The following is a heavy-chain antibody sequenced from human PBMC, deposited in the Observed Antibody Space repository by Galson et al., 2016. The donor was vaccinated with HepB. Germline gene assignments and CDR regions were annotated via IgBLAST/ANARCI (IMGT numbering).Heavy chain of an antibody. CDR3: ARDSEGAAAGTGWSSKSWFDP. J-gene: IGHJ5*02. V-gene: IGHV3-30*04. D-gene: IGHD6-13*01. CDR2: ISYDGRKK. CDR1: GISFSDYA. Sequence: SLRLSCADSGISFSDYAMHWVRQAPGKGLEWVALISYDGRKKHYTDSVKGRFSISRDNAKNSLYLQMNSLRVEDTAMYYCARDSEGAAAGTGWSSKSWFDPWGQGTLVTVSS.